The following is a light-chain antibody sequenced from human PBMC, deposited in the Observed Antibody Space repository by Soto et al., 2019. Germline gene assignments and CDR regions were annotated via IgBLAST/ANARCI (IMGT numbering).Light chain of an antibody. V-gene: IGLV4-69*01. CDR3: QTGGSGIL. J-gene: IGLJ2*01. Sequence: QLVLTQSPSASASLGASVKLTCTLSSGHSSYAIAWHQQQPEKGPRYLMKLNSDGSHSKGDGIPDRFSGSSSGAERHLTISSLQSEDEADYYCQTGGSGILFGGGTKVTVL. CDR1: SGHSSYA. CDR2: LNSDGSH.